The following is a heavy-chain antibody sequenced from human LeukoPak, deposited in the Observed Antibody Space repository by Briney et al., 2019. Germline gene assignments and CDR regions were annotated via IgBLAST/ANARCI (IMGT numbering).Heavy chain of an antibody. Sequence: GGSLRLSCAASGFTFSSYSMNWVRQAPGKGLEWVSYINSRSSTIYYADSVRGRFTISRDNAKKSLYLQMNSLRAEDTAVYYCARESPFMDVWGQGTTVTVSS. V-gene: IGHV3-48*04. CDR2: INSRSSTI. CDR3: ARESPFMDV. J-gene: IGHJ6*02. CDR1: GFTFSSYS.